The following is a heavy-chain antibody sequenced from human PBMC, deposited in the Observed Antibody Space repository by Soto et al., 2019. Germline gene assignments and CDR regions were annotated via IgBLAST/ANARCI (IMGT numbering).Heavy chain of an antibody. CDR2: INHSGST. J-gene: IGHJ4*02. Sequence: QVQLQQWGAGLLKPSETLSLTCAVYGGSFSGYYWSWIRQPPGKGLEWIGEINHSGSTNYNPSLKSRVTISVDTSKNQFSLKLSSVTAADTAVYYCARGRGGWSRMDFGYWGQGTLVTVSS. V-gene: IGHV4-34*01. CDR1: GGSFSGYY. D-gene: IGHD6-19*01. CDR3: ARGRGGWSRMDFGY.